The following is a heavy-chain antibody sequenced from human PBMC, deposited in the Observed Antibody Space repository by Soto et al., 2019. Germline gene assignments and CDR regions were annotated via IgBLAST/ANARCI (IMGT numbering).Heavy chain of an antibody. CDR1: GGTFSSYA. CDR3: AKMEIWSGRD. J-gene: IGHJ4*02. CDR2: ISGSGGST. D-gene: IGHD3-3*01. Sequence: VQLVQSGAEVKKPGSSVKVSCKASGGTFSSYAMSWVRQAPGKGLEWVSAISGSGGSTYYADSVKGRFTISRDNSKNTLYLQMNSLRAEDTAVYYCAKMEIWSGRDWGQGTLVTVSS. V-gene: IGHV3-23*04.